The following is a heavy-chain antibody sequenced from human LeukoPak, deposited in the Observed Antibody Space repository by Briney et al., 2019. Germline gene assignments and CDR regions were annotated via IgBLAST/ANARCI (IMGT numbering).Heavy chain of an antibody. D-gene: IGHD3-9*01. J-gene: IGHJ4*02. CDR2: ISRSGSTI. CDR1: GFTFSSYE. CDR3: ARVGILTGYSVDH. Sequence: GGSLRLSCAASGFTFSSYEMNWVRQAPGKGLEWVSYISRSGSTIYYADSVKGRFTISRDNAKNSLYLQMNSLRAEDTAVYYCARVGILTGYSVDHWGQGTLVTVSS. V-gene: IGHV3-48*03.